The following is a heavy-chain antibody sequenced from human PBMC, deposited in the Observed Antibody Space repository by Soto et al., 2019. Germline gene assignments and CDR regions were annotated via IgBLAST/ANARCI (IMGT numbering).Heavy chain of an antibody. V-gene: IGHV1-69*01. CDR3: ARGVDCSSTSCYRGEGYYYYGMDV. J-gene: IGHJ6*02. D-gene: IGHD2-2*02. CDR2: IIPIFGTA. CDR1: GGTFSSYA. Sequence: QVQLVQSGAEVKKPGSSVKVSCKASGGTFSSYAISWVRQAPGQGLEWMGGIIPIFGTANYAQKFQGRVTITADESTSTAYMELSSLRSEDTAVYYCARGVDCSSTSCYRGEGYYYYGMDVWGQGTTVTVSS.